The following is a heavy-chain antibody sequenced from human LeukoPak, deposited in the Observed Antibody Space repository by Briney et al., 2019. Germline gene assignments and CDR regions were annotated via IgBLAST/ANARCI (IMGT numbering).Heavy chain of an antibody. CDR2: IYHSGST. CDR3: ARANRVTMVRGATKNWFDP. CDR1: GYSISSGYY. Sequence: SETLSLTCTVSGYSISSGYYWGWIRQPPGKGLEWIGSIYHSGSTYYNPSLKSRVTISVDTSKNQFSLKLSSVTAADTAVYYCARANRVTMVRGATKNWFDPWGQGTLVTVSS. V-gene: IGHV4-38-2*02. J-gene: IGHJ5*02. D-gene: IGHD3-10*01.